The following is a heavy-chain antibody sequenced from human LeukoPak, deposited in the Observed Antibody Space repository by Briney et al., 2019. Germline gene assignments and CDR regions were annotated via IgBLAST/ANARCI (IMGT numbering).Heavy chain of an antibody. V-gene: IGHV1-2*02. J-gene: IGHJ4*02. CDR3: ARENYYYEN. Sequence: GASVKVSCKASGYPFIDYYMQWVRQAPGQGLEWMGWINPNTGRRNYAQKFQGRVTMTRDTSINTAYMELSSLRSDDTAVYYCARENYYYENWGQGTLVTVSS. D-gene: IGHD3-22*01. CDR2: INPNTGRR. CDR1: GYPFIDYY.